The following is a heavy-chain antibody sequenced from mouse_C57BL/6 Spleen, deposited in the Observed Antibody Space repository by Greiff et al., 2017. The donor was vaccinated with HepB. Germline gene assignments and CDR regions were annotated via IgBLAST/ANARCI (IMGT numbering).Heavy chain of an antibody. J-gene: IGHJ3*01. CDR1: GYAFSSSW. V-gene: IGHV1-82*01. CDR3: ASNHPEGFAY. CDR2: IYPGDGDT. Sequence: QVQLQQSGPELVKPGASVKISCKASGYAFSSSWMNWVKQRPGKGLEWIGRIYPGDGDTNYNGKFKGKATLTADKSSSTAYMQLSSLTSEDSAVYFCASNHPEGFAYWGQGTLVTVSA.